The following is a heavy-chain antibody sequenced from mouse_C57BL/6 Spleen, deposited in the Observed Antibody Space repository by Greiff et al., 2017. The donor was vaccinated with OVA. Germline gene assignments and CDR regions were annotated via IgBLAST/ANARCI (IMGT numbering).Heavy chain of an antibody. CDR2: IYPRSGNT. CDR3: ARSGSTDWYFDV. J-gene: IGHJ1*03. D-gene: IGHD2-1*01. V-gene: IGHV1-81*01. Sequence: QVQLKESGAELARPGASVKLSCKASGYTFTSYGISWVKQRTGQGLEWIGEIYPRSGNTYYNEKFKGKATLTADKSSSTAYMELRNRTSEDSAVYFSARSGSTDWYFDVWGTGTTVNVSS. CDR1: GYTFTSYG.